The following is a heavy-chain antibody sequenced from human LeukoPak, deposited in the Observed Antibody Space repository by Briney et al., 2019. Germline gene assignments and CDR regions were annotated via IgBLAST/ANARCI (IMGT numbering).Heavy chain of an antibody. Sequence: GRSLRLSCAASGFTFSSYGMHWVRQAPGKGLEWVAVISYDGSNKYYADSVKGRFTISRDNSKNTLYLQMNSLRAEDTAVYYCAGNYYYYYGMDVWGQGTTVTVSS. CDR3: AGNYYYYYGMDV. V-gene: IGHV3-30*03. CDR1: GFTFSSYG. CDR2: ISYDGSNK. J-gene: IGHJ6*02.